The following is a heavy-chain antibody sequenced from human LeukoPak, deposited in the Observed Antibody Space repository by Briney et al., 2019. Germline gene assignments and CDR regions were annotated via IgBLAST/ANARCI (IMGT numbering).Heavy chain of an antibody. D-gene: IGHD3-16*01. CDR1: GFSFGDYG. J-gene: IGHJ3*02. CDR2: IRGKAYGGTT. CDR3: FSMLSNAFDI. Sequence: PGGSLRLSCTGYGFSFGDYGLSWFRQAPGKGLEWIGFIRGKAYGGTTEYAASVKGRFTISRDDSKNTAYLQMNSLKTEDTAVYYCFSMLSNAFDIWGQGTMVTVSS. V-gene: IGHV3-49*03.